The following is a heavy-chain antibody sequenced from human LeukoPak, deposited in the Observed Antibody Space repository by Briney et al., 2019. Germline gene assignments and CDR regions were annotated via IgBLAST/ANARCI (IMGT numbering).Heavy chain of an antibody. V-gene: IGHV4-59*01. CDR1: GGSISSYY. Sequence: SETLSLTCTVSGGSISSYYWSWIRQPPGKGLEWIGYIYYSGSTNYNPSLKSRVTISVDTSKNQFSLKLSSVTAADPAVYYCARENWNSFDYWGQGTLVTVSS. CDR2: IYYSGST. CDR3: ARENWNSFDY. D-gene: IGHD1-7*01. J-gene: IGHJ4*02.